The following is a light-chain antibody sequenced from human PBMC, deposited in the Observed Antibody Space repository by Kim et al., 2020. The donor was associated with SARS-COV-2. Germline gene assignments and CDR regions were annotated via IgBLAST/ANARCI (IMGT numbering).Light chain of an antibody. V-gene: IGLV3-21*04. J-gene: IGLJ2*01. Sequence: ATGQTASITCGGTNIESKSVHWYQQKPGQAPVLVIYYDSDRPSGIPERFSGSNSGNTATLIISRVEDGDEADYYCQVWDISSDHPVFGGGTQLTVL. CDR2: YDS. CDR3: QVWDISSDHPV. CDR1: NIESKS.